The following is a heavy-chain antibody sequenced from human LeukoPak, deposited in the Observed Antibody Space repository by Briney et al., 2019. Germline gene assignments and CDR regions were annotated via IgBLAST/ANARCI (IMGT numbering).Heavy chain of an antibody. D-gene: IGHD3/OR15-3a*01. CDR2: IAYDGSYK. Sequence: PGRSLRLSCAASGFTFSTYTMHWVRQAPGKGLEWVAVIAYDGSYKYYADSVRGRFTFSRDNSKNTLYLQMSSLRGEDTAVYFCARDRAALQDWVEFDPWGQGTLVIVSS. CDR3: ARDRAALQDWVEFDP. CDR1: GFTFSTYT. J-gene: IGHJ5*02. V-gene: IGHV3-30*04.